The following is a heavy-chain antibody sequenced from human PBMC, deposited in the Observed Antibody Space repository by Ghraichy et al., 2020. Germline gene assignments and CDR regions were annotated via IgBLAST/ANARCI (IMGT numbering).Heavy chain of an antibody. Sequence: SVKVSCKASGGTFSSHGISWVRQAPGQGLEWMGRIIPILGLANDAQKFQGRVTITADTSTSTAYMELSSLRSEDTAVYYCARETDTAIDGLAYYYYALDVWGQGTTVTVSS. D-gene: IGHD5-18*01. CDR2: IIPILGLA. V-gene: IGHV1-69*04. CDR3: ARETDTAIDGLAYYYYALDV. J-gene: IGHJ6*02. CDR1: GGTFSSHG.